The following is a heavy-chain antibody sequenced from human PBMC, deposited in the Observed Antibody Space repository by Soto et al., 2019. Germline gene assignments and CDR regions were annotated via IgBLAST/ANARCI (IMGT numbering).Heavy chain of an antibody. Sequence: QMQLVQSGAEVKKTGSSVTVSCKALGNTFTYRYLHWVRQAPGQALEWMGWITPFSGDVHYAQKFQERVTITRDRSINTASMQMSSLRSEDTAMYFCASGGAGSGPFTWELPDHWGQGTLVTVSS. J-gene: IGHJ4*02. CDR3: ASGGAGSGPFTWELPDH. CDR1: GNTFTYRY. D-gene: IGHD1-26*01. CDR2: ITPFSGDV. V-gene: IGHV1-45*02.